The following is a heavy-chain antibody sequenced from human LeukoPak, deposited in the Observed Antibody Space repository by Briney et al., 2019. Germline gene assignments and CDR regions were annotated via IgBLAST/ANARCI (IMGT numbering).Heavy chain of an antibody. V-gene: IGHV4-59*01. CDR2: IYSSGSP. CDR3: ARDSQYCTSTSCYFDY. Sequence: IYSSGSPKYNPSPNSRVNISVDTSKNQFSLKLSSVTAADTAVYYCARDSQYCTSTSCYFDYWGQGTLVTVSS. D-gene: IGHD2-2*01. J-gene: IGHJ4*02.